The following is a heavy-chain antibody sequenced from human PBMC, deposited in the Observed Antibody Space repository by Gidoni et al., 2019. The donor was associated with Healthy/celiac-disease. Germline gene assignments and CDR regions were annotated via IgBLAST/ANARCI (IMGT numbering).Heavy chain of an antibody. D-gene: IGHD6-6*01. CDR2: INHSGST. Sequence: QVQLQQWGAGLLKPSETLSLTCAVYGGSFSGYYWSWLRQPPGKGLEWIGEINHSGSTNYNPSLKSRVTISVDTSKNQFSLKLSSVTAADTAVYYCARIEPYSSSSLLDYWGQGTLVTVSS. CDR3: ARIEPYSSSSLLDY. CDR1: GGSFSGYY. V-gene: IGHV4-34*01. J-gene: IGHJ4*02.